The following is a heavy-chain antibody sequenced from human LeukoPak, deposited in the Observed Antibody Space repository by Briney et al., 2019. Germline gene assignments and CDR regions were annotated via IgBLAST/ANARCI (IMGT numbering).Heavy chain of an antibody. Sequence: ASVKVSCKASGYTFTSYGISWVRQAPGQGLEWMGWISAYNGNTNYVQKLQGRVTMTTDTSTSTAYMELRSLRSDDTAVYYCARAHNRGGRYCSGGSCYRFYRWFDPWGQGTLVTVSS. V-gene: IGHV1-18*01. CDR2: ISAYNGNT. J-gene: IGHJ5*02. CDR1: GYTFTSYG. CDR3: ARAHNRGGRYCSGGSCYRFYRWFDP. D-gene: IGHD2-15*01.